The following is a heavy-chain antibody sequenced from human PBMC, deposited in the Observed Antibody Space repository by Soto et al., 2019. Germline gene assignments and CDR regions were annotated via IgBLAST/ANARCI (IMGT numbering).Heavy chain of an antibody. CDR1: GGSISSYY. D-gene: IGHD5-12*01. CDR3: ARDGYKPFDY. V-gene: IGHV4-59*01. Sequence: SETLSLTCTVSGGSISSYYWSWIRQPPGKGLEWIGYIYYSGSTNYNPSLKSRVTMTRDTSTSTVYMELSSLRSEDTAVYYCARDGYKPFDYWGQGTLVTVSS. CDR2: IYYSGST. J-gene: IGHJ4*02.